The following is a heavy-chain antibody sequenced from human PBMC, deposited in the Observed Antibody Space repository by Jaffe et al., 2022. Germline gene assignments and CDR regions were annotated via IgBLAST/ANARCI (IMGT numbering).Heavy chain of an antibody. D-gene: IGHD5-12*01. J-gene: IGHJ4*02. CDR3: ARYLREYSGYDLRLSFDY. Sequence: QVQLQESGPGLVKPSETLSLTCTVSGGSISSYYWSWIRQPPGKGLEWIGYIYYSGSTNYNPSLKSRVTISVDTSKNQFSLKLSSVTAADTAVYYCARYLREYSGYDLRLSFDYWGQGTLVTVSS. CDR2: IYYSGST. V-gene: IGHV4-59*01. CDR1: GGSISSYY.